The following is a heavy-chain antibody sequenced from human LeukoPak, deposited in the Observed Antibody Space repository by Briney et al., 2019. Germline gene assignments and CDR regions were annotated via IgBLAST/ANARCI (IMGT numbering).Heavy chain of an antibody. CDR3: AREQPPGVYFDY. Sequence: GRPLRLSCAPAGFTVGSNYMSWVHHSTGKWLDWVSILYSGGNTYYADSVKGRFTIYRDNSKNMLYLQMNSLRAEDTAIYYCAREQPPGVYFDYWGQGTLVTVSS. V-gene: IGHV3-53*01. CDR2: LYSGGNT. D-gene: IGHD3-10*01. J-gene: IGHJ4*02. CDR1: GFTVGSNY.